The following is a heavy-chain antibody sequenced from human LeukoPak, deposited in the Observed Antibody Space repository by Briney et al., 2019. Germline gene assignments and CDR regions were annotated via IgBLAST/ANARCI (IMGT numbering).Heavy chain of an antibody. V-gene: IGHV4-59*11. D-gene: IGHD3-9*01. CDR1: GGSISSHY. J-gene: IGHJ4*02. CDR3: ARTTDILTGYDYYFDY. Sequence: SETLSLTCTVSGGSISSHYWSWIRQPPGKGLEWIGYIYYSGSTNYIPSLKSRVTISVDTSKNQFSLKLSSVTAADTAVYYCARTTDILTGYDYYFDYWGQGTLVTVSS. CDR2: IYYSGST.